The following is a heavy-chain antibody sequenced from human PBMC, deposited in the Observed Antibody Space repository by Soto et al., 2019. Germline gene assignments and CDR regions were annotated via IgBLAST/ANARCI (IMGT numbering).Heavy chain of an antibody. D-gene: IGHD4-17*01. CDR2: MNPNSGNT. J-gene: IGHJ2*01. CDR3: ARGRSSYGDYVNWYFDL. V-gene: IGHV1-8*01. CDR1: GYTFTNYD. Sequence: QVQLVXSGAXVKKPXAXVXVSCXXSGYTFTNYDINWVRQATGQGLEWMGWMNPNSGNTGHAQKFQGRVTMTRNTSISTAYMELSSLRSDDTAVYYCARGRSSYGDYVNWYFDLWGRGTLVTVSS.